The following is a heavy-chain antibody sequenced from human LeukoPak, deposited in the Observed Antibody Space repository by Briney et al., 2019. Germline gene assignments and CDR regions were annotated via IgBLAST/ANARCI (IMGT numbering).Heavy chain of an antibody. CDR1: GGTFSSYA. Sequence: SVKVSCKASGGTFSSYAISWVRQAPGQGLEWMGRIIPILGIANYAQKFQGRVTITADKSASTAYMELSSLRSEDTAVYYCAKDISNRPVSYWGQGTLVTVSS. J-gene: IGHJ4*02. CDR3: AKDISNRPVSY. V-gene: IGHV1-69*04. CDR2: IIPILGIA. D-gene: IGHD4-4*01.